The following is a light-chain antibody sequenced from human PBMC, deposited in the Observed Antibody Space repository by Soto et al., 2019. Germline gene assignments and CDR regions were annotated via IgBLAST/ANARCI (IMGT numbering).Light chain of an antibody. CDR3: QHADSFPIA. J-gene: IGKJ5*01. CDR2: AAF. CDR1: EDINSR. Sequence: DIQMTQSPSSVSASVGDRVTISCRASEDINSRLGWYQQKPGNAPKLLIYAAFILQSGVPSRFSGYGSGTDFTLSISSLQPEDFATYYCQHADSFPIAFGQGTRLEIK. V-gene: IGKV1-12*01.